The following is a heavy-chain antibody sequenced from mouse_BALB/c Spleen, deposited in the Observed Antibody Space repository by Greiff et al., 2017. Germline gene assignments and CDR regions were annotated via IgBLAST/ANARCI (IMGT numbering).Heavy chain of an antibody. J-gene: IGHJ1*01. V-gene: IGHV3-8*02. CDR3: ARDYGSSYGGWYFDV. D-gene: IGHD1-1*01. CDR2: ISYSGST. CDR1: GDSITSGY. Sequence: EVKVVESGPSLVKPSQTLSLTCSVTGDSITSGYWNWIRKFPGNKLEYMGYISYSGSTYYNPSLKSRISITRDTSKNQYYLQLNSVTTEDTATYYCARDYGSSYGGWYFDVWGAGTTVTVSS.